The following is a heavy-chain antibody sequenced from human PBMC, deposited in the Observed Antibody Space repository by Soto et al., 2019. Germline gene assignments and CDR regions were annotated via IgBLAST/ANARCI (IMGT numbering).Heavy chain of an antibody. CDR1: GFTFSTYS. Sequence: EVQLVESGGGLVKPGGSLRLSCAASGFTFSTYSMNWVRQAPGKGLEWVSSIISSSSYIYYADAVKGRFTISRDNAKNFLYLQLNSLSAEHTSVHYCSRVSDYSSPYSYYGMDVCGQGTTVTVSS. CDR3: SRVSDYSSPYSYYGMDV. CDR2: IISSSSYI. V-gene: IGHV3-21*01. D-gene: IGHD3-10*01. J-gene: IGHJ6*02.